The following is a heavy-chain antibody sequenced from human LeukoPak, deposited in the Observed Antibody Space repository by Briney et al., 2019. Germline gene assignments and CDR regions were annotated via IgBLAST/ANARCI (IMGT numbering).Heavy chain of an antibody. J-gene: IGHJ4*02. Sequence: SETLSLTCTVSGGSISSSSYYWGWIRQPPGKGLEWIGSIYYSGSTYHNPSLKSRVTISVATSKNQFSLKLSSVPAAEPAVYYCARGEWELHGYYFACWGQGTLVTVSS. V-gene: IGHV4-39*01. CDR2: IYYSGST. D-gene: IGHD1-26*01. CDR3: ARGEWELHGYYFAC. CDR1: GGSISSSSYY.